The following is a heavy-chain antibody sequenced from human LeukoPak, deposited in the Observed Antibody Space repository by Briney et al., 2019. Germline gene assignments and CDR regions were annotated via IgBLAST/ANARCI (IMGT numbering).Heavy chain of an antibody. CDR1: GFTFSDYY. Sequence: GGSLRLSCAASGFTFSDYYMSWICQAPGKGLEWVASMRNDGSQIYHADSVKGRFTISRDNSKNTLYLQMNSLRVEDTAIYYCAKDMGRRIFGVAYDAFHIWGQGTMVTVSS. J-gene: IGHJ3*02. CDR3: AKDMGRRIFGVAYDAFHI. D-gene: IGHD3-3*01. CDR2: MRNDGSQI. V-gene: IGHV3-30*02.